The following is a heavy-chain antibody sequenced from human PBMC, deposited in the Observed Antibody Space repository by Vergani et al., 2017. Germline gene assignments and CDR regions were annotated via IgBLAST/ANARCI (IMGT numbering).Heavy chain of an antibody. CDR2: IKQDGSEK. CDR1: GFTFSSYW. J-gene: IGHJ6*02. CDR3: ARDSDCSGGSCLINGMDV. V-gene: IGHV3-7*01. Sequence: EVQLVESGGGLVQPGGSLRLSCAASGFTFSSYWMSWVRQAPGKGLEWVANIKQDGSEKYYVDSVKGRLTISRDNAKNSLHLQMNSLRAEDTAVYYCARDSDCSGGSCLINGMDVGGQGTTVTVSS. D-gene: IGHD2-15*01.